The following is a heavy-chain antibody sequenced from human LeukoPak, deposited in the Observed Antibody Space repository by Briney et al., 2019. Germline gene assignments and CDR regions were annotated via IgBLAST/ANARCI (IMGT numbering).Heavy chain of an antibody. CDR1: GGSISSYY. V-gene: IGHV4-59*08. D-gene: IGHD1-26*01. CDR3: ARALSGSYYLWDY. J-gene: IGHJ4*02. Sequence: SETLSLTCTVSGGSISSYYWSWIRQPPGKGLEWIGYIYYSGSTNYNPSLKSRVTISVDTSKNQFSLKLSSVTAADTAVYYCARALSGSYYLWDYWGQGTLSPSPQ. CDR2: IYYSGST.